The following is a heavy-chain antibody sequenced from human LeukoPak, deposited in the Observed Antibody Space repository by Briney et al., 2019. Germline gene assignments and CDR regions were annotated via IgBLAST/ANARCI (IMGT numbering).Heavy chain of an antibody. V-gene: IGHV3-30*02. CDR1: GFTLSTDG. CDR3: AKDLYYYDEGVTAFDI. Sequence: GGSLRLSCVASGFTLSTDGMHWVRQAPGKGLEWVAFIHYDGTHTFYADSVKGRFTISRDNSKNTLYLQMNSLRAEDTAVYYCAKDLYYYDEGVTAFDIWGQGTMVTVSS. CDR2: IHYDGTHT. D-gene: IGHD3-22*01. J-gene: IGHJ3*02.